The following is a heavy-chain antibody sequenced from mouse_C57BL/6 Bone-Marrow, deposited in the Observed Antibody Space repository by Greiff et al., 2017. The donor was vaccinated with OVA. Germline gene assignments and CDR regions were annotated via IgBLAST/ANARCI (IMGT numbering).Heavy chain of an antibody. J-gene: IGHJ2*01. Sequence: SGPVLVKPGASVKMSCKASGYTFTDYYMNWVKQSHGKSLEWIGVINPYNGGTSYNQKFKGKATLTVNKSSSTASMELNSLTSEDSAVYYCASGCYFDYWGQGTTLTVSS. CDR2: INPYNGGT. CDR3: ASGCYFDY. CDR1: GYTFTDYY. D-gene: IGHD6-1*01. V-gene: IGHV1-19*01.